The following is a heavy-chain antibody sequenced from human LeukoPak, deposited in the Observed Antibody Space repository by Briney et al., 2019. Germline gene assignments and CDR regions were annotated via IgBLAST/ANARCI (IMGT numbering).Heavy chain of an antibody. Sequence: GGSLRLSCAASGFTFDDYTMHWVRQAPGKGLEWVSLISWDGGSTYYADSVKGRFTISRDNSKNTLYLQMNSLRAEDTAVYYCAKDIGNFNWNFNYWAREPWSPSPQ. CDR1: GFTFDDYT. D-gene: IGHD3-9*01. CDR3: AKDIGNFNWNFNY. V-gene: IGHV3-43*01. J-gene: IGHJ4*02. CDR2: ISWDGGST.